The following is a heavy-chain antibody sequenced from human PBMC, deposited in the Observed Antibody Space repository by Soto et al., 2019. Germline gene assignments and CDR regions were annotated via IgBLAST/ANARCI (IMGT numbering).Heavy chain of an antibody. CDR2: IIPIFGTA. V-gene: IGHV1-69*01. CDR1: GGTFSSYA. Sequence: QVQLVQSGAEVKKPGSSVKVSCKASGGTFSSYAISWVRQAPGQGLEWMGGIIPIFGTANYAQKFQGRVTITADESTSTAYMELSSLRSEDTAVYYCARDSSVIGYCSSTSCYGYYGMDVWGQGTTVTVSS. J-gene: IGHJ6*02. D-gene: IGHD2-2*03. CDR3: ARDSSVIGYCSSTSCYGYYGMDV.